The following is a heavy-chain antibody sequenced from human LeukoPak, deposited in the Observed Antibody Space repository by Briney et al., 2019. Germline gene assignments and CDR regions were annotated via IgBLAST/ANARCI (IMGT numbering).Heavy chain of an antibody. CDR1: GFTFSSYG. V-gene: IGHV3-30*03. CDR3: ARDLAAAATWFDP. J-gene: IGHJ5*02. Sequence: GGSLRLSCAASGFTFSSYGMHWVRQAPGKGLEWVAVISYDGTNKYYADSVKGRFTISRDNSKNTLYLQMNSLRAEDTAVYFCARDLAAAATWFDPWGQGTLVTVSS. D-gene: IGHD6-13*01. CDR2: ISYDGTNK.